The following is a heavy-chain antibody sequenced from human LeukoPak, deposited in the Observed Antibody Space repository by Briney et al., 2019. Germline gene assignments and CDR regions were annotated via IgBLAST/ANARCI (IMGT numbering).Heavy chain of an antibody. CDR3: AREGIAAAGIYYMDV. Sequence: GGSLRLSCAASGFTFSSYAMHWVRQAPGKGLEWVAVISYDGSNKYYADSVKGRFTISRDNSKNTLYLQMNSLRAEDTGVYYCAREGIAAAGIYYMDVWGKGTTVTVSS. CDR2: ISYDGSNK. V-gene: IGHV3-30*01. J-gene: IGHJ6*03. CDR1: GFTFSSYA. D-gene: IGHD6-13*01.